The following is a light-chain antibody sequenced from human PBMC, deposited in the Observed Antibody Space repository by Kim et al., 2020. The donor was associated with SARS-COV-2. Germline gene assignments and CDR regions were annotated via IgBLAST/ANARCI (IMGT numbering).Light chain of an antibody. V-gene: IGLV4-69*01. Sequence: ASVKLTCTLSSGHSSYAIAWHQQQPEKGARYLRKLNSDGSHSKGDGIPDRFSGSSSGAERYLTISSLQSEDEADYYCQTWDTGIRVFGGGTKVTVL. CDR3: QTWDTGIRV. CDR2: LNSDGSH. CDR1: SGHSSYA. J-gene: IGLJ2*01.